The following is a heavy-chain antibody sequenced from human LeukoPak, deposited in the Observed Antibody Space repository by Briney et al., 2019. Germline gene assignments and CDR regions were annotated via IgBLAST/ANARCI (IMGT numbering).Heavy chain of an antibody. CDR1: GGSISGGGYS. CDR3: ARGDPRGDYFDY. V-gene: IGHV4-30-2*01. CDR2: IYHSGST. Sequence: PSETLSLTCAVSGGSISGGGYSWSWIRQPPGKGLEWMGYIYHSGSTYYNPSLKSRITISVDRSKNQFSLKLSSVTAADTAVYYCARGDPRGDYFDYWGQGTLVTVSS. D-gene: IGHD3-16*01. J-gene: IGHJ4*02.